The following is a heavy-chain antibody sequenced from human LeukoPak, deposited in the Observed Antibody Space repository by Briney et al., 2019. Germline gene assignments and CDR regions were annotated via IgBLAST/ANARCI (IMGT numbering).Heavy chain of an antibody. Sequence: APVKVSCKASGYTFTSYGISWVRQAPGQGLEWMGWISAYNGNTNYAQKLQGRVTMTTDTSTSTAYMELRSLRSDDTAVYYCARRAYYYGSGSYPDYWGQGTLVTVSS. V-gene: IGHV1-18*01. CDR1: GYTFTSYG. D-gene: IGHD3-10*01. CDR2: ISAYNGNT. CDR3: ARRAYYYGSGSYPDY. J-gene: IGHJ4*02.